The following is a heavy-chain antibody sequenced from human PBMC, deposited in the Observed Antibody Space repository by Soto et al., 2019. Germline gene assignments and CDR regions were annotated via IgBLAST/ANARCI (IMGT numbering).Heavy chain of an antibody. J-gene: IGHJ4*02. D-gene: IGHD2-15*01. CDR3: VRTSLVVAAATREDY. V-gene: IGHV3-74*01. CDR2: INSDVSST. CDR1: GFTFSSYW. Sequence: EVQLVESGGGLVQPGESLRLSCAASGFTFSSYWMHWVRQAPGKGLVWVSRINSDVSSTSYAGSVKGRCTISRDNAKNTLYLQMNSLRAEDTAVYYCVRTSLVVAAATREDYWGQGTLVTVSS.